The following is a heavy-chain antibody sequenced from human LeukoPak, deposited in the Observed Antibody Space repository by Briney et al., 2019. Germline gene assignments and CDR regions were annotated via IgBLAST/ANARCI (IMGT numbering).Heavy chain of an antibody. Sequence: PSETLSLTCTVSGGSISSYYWSWIRQPPGKGLEWIGHIYYTGSTHYNASLKSRVTISVDRPKNQVSLNLNSVTAADTAVYYCASPMTLVVRGLAGIDAFDVWGQGTMVTVSS. CDR2: IYYTGST. CDR3: ASPMTLVVRGLAGIDAFDV. V-gene: IGHV4-59*12. J-gene: IGHJ3*01. D-gene: IGHD3-10*01. CDR1: GGSISSYY.